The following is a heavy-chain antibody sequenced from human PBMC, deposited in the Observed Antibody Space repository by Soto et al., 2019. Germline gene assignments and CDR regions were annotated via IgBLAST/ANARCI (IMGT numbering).Heavy chain of an antibody. CDR3: ARLPGKQLVRTEWFDP. CDR1: GGTFSSYA. J-gene: IGHJ5*02. Sequence: SVKVSCKASGGTFSSYAISWVRRAPGQGLEWMGGIIPIFGTANYAQKFQGRVTITADESTSTAYMELSSLRSEDTAVYYCARLPGKQLVRTEWFDPWGQGTLVTVSS. D-gene: IGHD6-6*01. V-gene: IGHV1-69*13. CDR2: IIPIFGTA.